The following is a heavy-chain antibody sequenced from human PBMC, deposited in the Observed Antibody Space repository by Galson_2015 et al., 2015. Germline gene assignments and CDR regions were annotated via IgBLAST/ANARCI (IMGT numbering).Heavy chain of an antibody. CDR3: LGGRVY. CDR1: GFGFDIWA. CDR2: ITGSFTT. D-gene: IGHD3-10*01. J-gene: IGHJ4*02. V-gene: IGHV3-23*01. Sequence: SLRLSCAASGFGFDIWAMSWVRQPPGKGLEWVSSITGSFTTYYADSVKGRFTISRDNSKNALYLQMNSLRPEDTAVYYCLGGRVYWGQGSLVTVSS.